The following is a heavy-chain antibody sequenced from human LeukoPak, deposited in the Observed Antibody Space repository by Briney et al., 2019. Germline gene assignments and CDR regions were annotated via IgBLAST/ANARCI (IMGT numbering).Heavy chain of an antibody. Sequence: GASVKVSCKASGYTFTSYGISWVRQAPGQGLEWMGWISAYNGNTNYAQKLQGRVTMTTDTSTSTAYMELRSLRSEDTAVYYCASSLESGWYENWFDPWGQGTLVTVSS. D-gene: IGHD6-19*01. V-gene: IGHV1-18*01. CDR3: ASSLESGWYENWFDP. CDR1: GYTFTSYG. CDR2: ISAYNGNT. J-gene: IGHJ5*02.